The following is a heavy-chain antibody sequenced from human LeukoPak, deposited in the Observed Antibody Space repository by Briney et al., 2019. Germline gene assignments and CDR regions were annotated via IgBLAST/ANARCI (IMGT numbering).Heavy chain of an antibody. CDR3: ARDAAAGTYLYYYGLDV. J-gene: IGHJ6*02. Sequence: GGSVRLSCAACGFTFSSYSMNWVRQAPGKGLEGVSSISSSSSYIYYADSVKGPFTISRDNAKNSLYLQMNILRAEDTAVYYCARDAAAGTYLYYYGLDVWGQGTTVTVSS. CDR1: GFTFSSYS. V-gene: IGHV3-21*01. D-gene: IGHD6-13*01. CDR2: ISSSSSYI.